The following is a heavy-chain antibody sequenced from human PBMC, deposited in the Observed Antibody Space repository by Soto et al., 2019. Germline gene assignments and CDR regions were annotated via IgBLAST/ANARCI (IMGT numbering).Heavy chain of an antibody. CDR1: GYSFTSYW. D-gene: IGHD5-12*01. CDR2: IYPGDSDT. CDR3: ARGTPDMATTRKGGYYFDY. V-gene: IGHV5-51*01. J-gene: IGHJ4*02. Sequence: GESLKISCKGSGYSFTSYWIGWVRQMPGKGLEWMGIIYPGDSDTRYSPSFQGQVTISADKSISTAYLQWSSLKASDTAMYYCARGTPDMATTRKGGYYFDYWGQGTLVTVSS.